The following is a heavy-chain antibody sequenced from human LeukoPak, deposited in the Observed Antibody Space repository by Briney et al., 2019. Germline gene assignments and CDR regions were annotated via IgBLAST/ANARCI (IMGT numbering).Heavy chain of an antibody. D-gene: IGHD4-23*01. Sequence: GGSLRLSCAASGFTFSSYEMNWLRQAPGKGLEWVSYISSSGSTIYYADSVKGRFTISRDNAKNSLYLQRNSLRAEDTAVYYCARDSYGGKIGGTYWGQGTLVTVSS. CDR1: GFTFSSYE. V-gene: IGHV3-48*03. J-gene: IGHJ4*02. CDR2: ISSSGSTI. CDR3: ARDSYGGKIGGTY.